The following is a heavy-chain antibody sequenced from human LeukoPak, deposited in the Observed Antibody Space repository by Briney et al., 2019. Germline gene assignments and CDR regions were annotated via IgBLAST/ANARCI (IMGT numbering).Heavy chain of an antibody. V-gene: IGHV3-21*01. D-gene: IGHD1-26*01. CDR2: ISSSSSYI. CDR3: ARTVVGATTAAFDI. J-gene: IGHJ3*02. Sequence: GGSLRLSRAAPGFTFSWYTMNWVRQAPGKGLEWVSIISSSSSYIYYADSVKGRFTISRDNAKNSLYLQMNSLRAEDTAVYYCARTVVGATTAAFDIWGQGTMVTVSS. CDR1: GFTFSWYT.